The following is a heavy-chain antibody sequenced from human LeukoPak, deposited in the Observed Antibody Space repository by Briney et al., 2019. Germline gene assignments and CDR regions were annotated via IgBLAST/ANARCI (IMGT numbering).Heavy chain of an antibody. CDR1: GFTFSSYA. Sequence: GSLRLSCAASGFTFSSYAMSWVRQAPGKGLEWIGEINHSGSTNYNPSLKSRVTISVDTSKNQFSLKLSSVTAADTAVYYCARDKVVLMVYAIGDAFDIWGQGTLVTVSS. CDR2: INHSGST. V-gene: IGHV4-34*01. D-gene: IGHD2-8*01. CDR3: ARDKVVLMVYAIGDAFDI. J-gene: IGHJ4*02.